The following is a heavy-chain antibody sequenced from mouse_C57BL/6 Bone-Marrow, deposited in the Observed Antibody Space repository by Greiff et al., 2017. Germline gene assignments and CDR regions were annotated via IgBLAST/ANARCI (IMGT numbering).Heavy chain of an antibody. V-gene: IGHV1-50*01. Sequence: QVQLQQPGAELVKPGASVKLSCKASGYTFTSYWMQWVKQRPGQGLEWIGEIDPSDSYTNYNQKFKGKAPLTADTTSSTAYMQLSSLTSEDSAVDYCARDYYGSSMFAYWGQGTLVTVSA. J-gene: IGHJ3*01. CDR1: GYTFTSYW. D-gene: IGHD1-1*01. CDR2: IDPSDSYT. CDR3: ARDYYGSSMFAY.